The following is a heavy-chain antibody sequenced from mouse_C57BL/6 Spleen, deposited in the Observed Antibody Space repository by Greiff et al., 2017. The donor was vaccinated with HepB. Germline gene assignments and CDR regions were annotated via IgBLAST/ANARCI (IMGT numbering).Heavy chain of an antibody. CDR1: GYAFSSSW. D-gene: IGHD1-2*01. Sequence: QVQLQQSGPELVKPGASVKISCKASGYAFSSSWMNWVKQRPGKGLEWIGRIYPGDGDTNYNGKFKGKATLTADKSSSTAYMQLSCLTSEDSAVYFCARADYYGPYWYFDVWGTGTTVTVSS. V-gene: IGHV1-82*01. CDR3: ARADYYGPYWYFDV. CDR2: IYPGDGDT. J-gene: IGHJ1*03.